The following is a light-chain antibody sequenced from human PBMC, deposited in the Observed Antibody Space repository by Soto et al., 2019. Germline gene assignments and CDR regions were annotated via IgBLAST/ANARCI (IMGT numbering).Light chain of an antibody. J-gene: IGLJ2*01. V-gene: IGLV2-23*01. CDR3: CSYAGSSTVV. CDR2: EGS. CDR1: SSDVGSYNL. Sequence: QSALTQPASVSGSPGQSFTISCTGTSSDVGSYNLVSWYQQHPGKAPKLMIYEGSKRPSGVSNRFSGSKSGNTASLTISGLQAEDEADYYCCSYAGSSTVVFGGRTKLTVL.